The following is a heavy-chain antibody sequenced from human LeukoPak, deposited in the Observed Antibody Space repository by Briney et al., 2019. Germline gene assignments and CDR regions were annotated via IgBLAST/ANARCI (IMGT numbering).Heavy chain of an antibody. D-gene: IGHD5-24*01. CDR2: ISGSGSGGST. Sequence: PGGSLRLSCPASGFTFSSSAMSWVRQAPGKGLEWVSSISGSGSGGSTYYADSVKGRFTISRDNSKNTLYLQMNSLRVEDTAVYYCAKSGYNRFDYWGQGTLVTVSS. J-gene: IGHJ4*02. CDR1: GFTFSSSA. V-gene: IGHV3-23*01. CDR3: AKSGYNRFDY.